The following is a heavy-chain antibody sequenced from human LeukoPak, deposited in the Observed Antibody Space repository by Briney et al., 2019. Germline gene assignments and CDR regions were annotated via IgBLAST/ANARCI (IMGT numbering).Heavy chain of an antibody. V-gene: IGHV4-34*01. CDR2: INHSGST. CDR1: GGSFSGYY. Sequence: SETLSLTCAVYGGSFSGYYWSWIRQPPGKGLEWIGEINHSGSTNYNPSLKSRVTISVDTSKNQFSLKLSSVTAADTAVYYCARQYDEMLARYRTASAYWGQGSPVTVYS. D-gene: IGHD3-9*01. J-gene: IGHJ4*02. CDR3: ARQYDEMLARYRTASAY.